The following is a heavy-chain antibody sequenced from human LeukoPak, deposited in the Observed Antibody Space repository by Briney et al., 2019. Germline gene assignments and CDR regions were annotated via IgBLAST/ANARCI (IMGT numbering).Heavy chain of an antibody. CDR3: ARIMITFGGVIGTYYFDY. J-gene: IGHJ4*02. D-gene: IGHD3-16*02. CDR1: GFTFSDYY. Sequence: PGGSLRLSCAASGFTFSDYYMSWIRQAPGKGLEWVSYISSSSSYTNYADSVKGRFTISRDNAKNSLYLRMNSLRAEDTAVYYCARIMITFGGVIGTYYFDYWGQGTLVTVSS. V-gene: IGHV3-11*06. CDR2: ISSSSSYT.